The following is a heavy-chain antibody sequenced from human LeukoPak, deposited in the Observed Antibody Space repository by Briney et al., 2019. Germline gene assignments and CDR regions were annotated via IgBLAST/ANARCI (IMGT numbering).Heavy chain of an antibody. V-gene: IGHV4-34*01. D-gene: IGHD5-18*01. CDR3: VRLFLVGDTAMVTRYFDY. CDR2: INHSGST. Sequence: PSETLSLTCAVYGGSFSGYYWSWIRQPPGKGLEWIGEINHSGSTNYNPSLKSRVTISVDTSKNQFSLKLSSVTAADTAVYYCVRLFLVGDTAMVTRYFDYWGQGTLVTVSS. CDR1: GGSFSGYY. J-gene: IGHJ4*02.